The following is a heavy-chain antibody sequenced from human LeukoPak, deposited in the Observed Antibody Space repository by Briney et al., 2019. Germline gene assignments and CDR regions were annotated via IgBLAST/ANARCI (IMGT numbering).Heavy chain of an antibody. V-gene: IGHV1-2*06. CDR3: ASAGLSGSYTIFDY. D-gene: IGHD1-26*01. CDR2: INPNSGGT. Sequence: ASVKVSCKASGYTFTGYYMHWVRQAPGQGLEWMGRINPNSGGTNYAQKFQGRVTMTRDTSISTAYMELSTLRSDDTAVYYCASAGLSGSYTIFDYWGQGTLVTVSS. J-gene: IGHJ4*02. CDR1: GYTFTGYY.